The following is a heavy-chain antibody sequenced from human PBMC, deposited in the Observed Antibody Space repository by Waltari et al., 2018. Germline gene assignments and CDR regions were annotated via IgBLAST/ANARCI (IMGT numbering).Heavy chain of an antibody. Sequence: QVQLQQWGAGLLKPSETLSLTCAVYGGSFSGYYWSWIRQPPGKGLAWIGEINHSGSTNYNPSLKSRVTISVDTSKNQFSLKLSSVTAADTAVYYCARKVYYDYVWGSYRLYYFDYWGQGTLVTVSS. J-gene: IGHJ4*02. D-gene: IGHD3-16*02. CDR2: INHSGST. CDR1: GGSFSGYY. CDR3: ARKVYYDYVWGSYRLYYFDY. V-gene: IGHV4-34*01.